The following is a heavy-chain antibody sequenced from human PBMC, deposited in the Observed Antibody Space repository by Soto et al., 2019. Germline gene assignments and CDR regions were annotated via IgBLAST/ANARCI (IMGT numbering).Heavy chain of an antibody. Sequence: GGSLRLSCAASGFTFSHYGIHWVRQAPGKGLEWVAVISYDGSSKFYADSVKGRVTISRDNSKNMLYLEMNSLRSDDMAVYYCAKDYFSMTTLYFYGMDVWGQGTTVTVSS. J-gene: IGHJ6*02. V-gene: IGHV3-30*18. CDR3: AKDYFSMTTLYFYGMDV. D-gene: IGHD3-3*01. CDR1: GFTFSHYG. CDR2: ISYDGSSK.